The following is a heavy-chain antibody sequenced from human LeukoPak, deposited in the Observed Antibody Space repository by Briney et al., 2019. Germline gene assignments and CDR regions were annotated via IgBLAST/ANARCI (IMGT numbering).Heavy chain of an antibody. J-gene: IGHJ4*02. CDR3: ARACRMVGAIEEYFDY. D-gene: IGHD1-26*01. V-gene: IGHV4-39*07. CDR1: GGSISSSSYY. CDR2: IYYSGST. Sequence: SETLSLTCTVSGGSISSSSYYWGWVRQPPGKGLEWIGSIYYSGSTYYNPSLKSRVTISVDTSKNQFSLKLSSVTAADTAVYYCARACRMVGAIEEYFDYWGQGTLVTVSS.